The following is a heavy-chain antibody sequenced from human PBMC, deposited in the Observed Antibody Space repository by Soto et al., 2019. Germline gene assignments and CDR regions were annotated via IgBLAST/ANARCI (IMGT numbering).Heavy chain of an antibody. CDR2: IYNSGST. CDR3: ARGITMVRGVIHTPYFDY. J-gene: IGHJ4*02. D-gene: IGHD3-10*01. Sequence: PSETLSLTCTVSGGSLNSGGYYWSWIRQHPGKGLEWIGYIYNSGSTYYNPSLKSRVTISVDTSKNQFSLKLSSVTAADTAVYCCARGITMVRGVIHTPYFDYWGQGTLVTVSS. V-gene: IGHV4-31*03. CDR1: GGSLNSGGYY.